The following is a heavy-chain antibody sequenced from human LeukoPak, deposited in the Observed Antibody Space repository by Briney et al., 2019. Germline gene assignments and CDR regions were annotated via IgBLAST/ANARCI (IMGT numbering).Heavy chain of an antibody. D-gene: IGHD3-9*01. CDR2: INHSGST. J-gene: IGHJ4*02. V-gene: IGHV4-34*01. Sequence: PSETLSLTCAVYGGSFSGYYWSWIRQPPGKGLEWIGEINHSGSTNYNPSLKSRVTISVDTSKNQFSLKLSSVTAADTAVYYCARIVGYFDWLEYIDYWGQGTLVTVSS. CDR1: GGSFSGYY. CDR3: ARIVGYFDWLEYIDY.